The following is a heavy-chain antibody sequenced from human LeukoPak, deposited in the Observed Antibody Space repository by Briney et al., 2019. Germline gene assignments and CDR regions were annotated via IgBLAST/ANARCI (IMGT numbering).Heavy chain of an antibody. D-gene: IGHD1-14*01. Sequence: SETLSLTCTTSGVSISRFYWSWVRQPPGKGLEWIGNIYNGVPTFFNPSLKSRVTISVDTSRRQFSLELASVTAADTAVYYCVQTTGRPGFDYWGQGILVTVSS. CDR2: IYNGVPT. CDR3: VQTTGRPGFDY. V-gene: IGHV4-4*09. J-gene: IGHJ4*02. CDR1: GVSISRFY.